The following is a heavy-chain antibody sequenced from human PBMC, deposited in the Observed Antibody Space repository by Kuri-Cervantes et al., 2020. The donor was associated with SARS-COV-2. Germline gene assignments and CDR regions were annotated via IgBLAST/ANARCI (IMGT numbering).Heavy chain of an antibody. CDR2: IIPIFGTA. CDR1: GGTFSSYA. D-gene: IGHD2-2*01. CDR3: ARGGRGYCSNTSCYNYYYYGMDV. Sequence: SVKVSCKASGGTFSSYAISWVRQAPGQGLEWMGGIIPIFGTANYAQKFQGRVTITADESTSTAYMELSSLRSEDTAVYYCARGGRGYCSNTSCYNYYYYGMDVWGQGTTVTVSS. J-gene: IGHJ6*02. V-gene: IGHV1-69*13.